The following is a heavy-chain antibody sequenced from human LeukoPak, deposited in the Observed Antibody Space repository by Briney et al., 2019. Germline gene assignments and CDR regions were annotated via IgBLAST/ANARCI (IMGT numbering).Heavy chain of an antibody. J-gene: IGHJ4*02. CDR1: GFIFTDYW. V-gene: IGHV3-7*01. CDR3: ARDCRVVAATDY. D-gene: IGHD2-15*01. Sequence: GGSLRLSCAASGFIFTDYWMYWVRQAPGKGLAWVANIKEDGSEKNYVDSVKGRFTISRDNAKNSVYLQMNSLRAEDTAVYYCARDCRVVAATDYWGQGTLVTVSS. CDR2: IKEDGSEK.